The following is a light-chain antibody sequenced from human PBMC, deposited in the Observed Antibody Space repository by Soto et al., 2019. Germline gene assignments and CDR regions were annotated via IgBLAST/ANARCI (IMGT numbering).Light chain of an antibody. CDR2: GAS. CDR3: HQYGSSPWT. J-gene: IGKJ1*01. CDR1: QTVSSAR. Sequence: DNVLTQSPGTLSLSPGERATLSCRASQTVSSARLAWFQQKPGQAPRLLIYGASSRAPGIPDRFSGSGSETDFTLTITRLESEDFAVYSCHQYGSSPWTFGQGTKVDIK. V-gene: IGKV3-20*01.